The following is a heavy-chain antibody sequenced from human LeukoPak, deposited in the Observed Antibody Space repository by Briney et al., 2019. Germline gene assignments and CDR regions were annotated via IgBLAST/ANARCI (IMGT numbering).Heavy chain of an antibody. CDR1: GGTFSSYT. CDR2: IIPILGIA. V-gene: IGHV1-69*02. J-gene: IGHJ4*02. D-gene: IGHD6-19*01. Sequence: RASVKVSCKASGGTFSSYTISWVRQAPGQGLEWMGRIIPILGIANYAQKFQGRATITADKSTSTAYMELSSLRSEDTAVYYCVPYSSGRNTIDYWGQGTLVTVSS. CDR3: VPYSSGRNTIDY.